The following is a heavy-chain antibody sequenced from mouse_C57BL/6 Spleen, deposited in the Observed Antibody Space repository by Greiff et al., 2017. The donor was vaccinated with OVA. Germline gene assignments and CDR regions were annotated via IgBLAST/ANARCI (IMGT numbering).Heavy chain of an antibody. CDR3: TRSYYYGGPWAMDY. CDR1: GYAFSSSW. CDR2: IYPGDGDT. V-gene: IGHV1-82*01. Sequence: QVQLKQSGPELVKPGASVKISCTASGYAFSSSWMTWVKQRPGKGLEWLGRIYPGDGDTNYNGKLKGKATLTADKSSSTAYMQLSMLTSEDSAVYFGTRSYYYGGPWAMDYWGQGTSVTVSS. D-gene: IGHD1-1*01. J-gene: IGHJ4*01.